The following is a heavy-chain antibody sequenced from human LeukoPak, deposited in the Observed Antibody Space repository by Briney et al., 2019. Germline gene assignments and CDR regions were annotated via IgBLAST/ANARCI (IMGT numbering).Heavy chain of an antibody. J-gene: IGHJ4*02. V-gene: IGHV3-48*02. Sequence: GGSLRLSCAASGFTFSSYSMNWVRQAPGKGLEWVSYISSSSSTIYYADSLKGRFTISRDNAKNSLYLQMNSLRDEDTAVYYCARGSESYGDYTGDYWGQGTLVTVSS. D-gene: IGHD4-17*01. CDR2: ISSSSSTI. CDR3: ARGSESYGDYTGDY. CDR1: GFTFSSYS.